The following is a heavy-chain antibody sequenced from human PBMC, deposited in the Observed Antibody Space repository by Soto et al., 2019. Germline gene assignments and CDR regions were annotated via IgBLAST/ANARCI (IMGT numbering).Heavy chain of an antibody. Sequence: GGSLRLSCAASGFTFSSHAMHWVRQAPGKGLEWVAVISYDGSNKYYADSVKGRFTISRDNSKNTLYLQMNSLRAEDTAVYYCARDRYSSGWYGTGDYWGQGTLVTVSS. J-gene: IGHJ4*02. CDR2: ISYDGSNK. V-gene: IGHV3-30-3*01. D-gene: IGHD6-19*01. CDR3: ARDRYSSGWYGTGDY. CDR1: GFTFSSHA.